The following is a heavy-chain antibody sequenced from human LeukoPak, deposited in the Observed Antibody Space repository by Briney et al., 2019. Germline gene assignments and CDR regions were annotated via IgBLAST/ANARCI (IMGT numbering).Heavy chain of an antibody. V-gene: IGHV1-69*13. CDR3: ARYIAAAGRFDY. Sequence: SVKVSCKASGGTFSSYAISWVRQAPGQGLEWMGGIIPIFGTANYAQKFQGRVTITADESTSTAYMELSSLRSEDTAVYYCARYIAAAGRFDYWGQGTLVTVSS. D-gene: IGHD6-13*01. CDR1: GGTFSSYA. CDR2: IIPIFGTA. J-gene: IGHJ4*02.